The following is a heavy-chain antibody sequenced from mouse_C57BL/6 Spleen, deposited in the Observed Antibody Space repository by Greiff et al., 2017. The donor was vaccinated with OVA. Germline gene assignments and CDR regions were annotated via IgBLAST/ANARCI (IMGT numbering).Heavy chain of an antibody. J-gene: IGHJ2*01. V-gene: IGHV5-4*03. CDR3: ARQRDITTVVADY. D-gene: IGHD1-1*01. CDR2: ISDGGSYT. Sequence: EVKVVESGGGLVKPGGSLKLSCAASGFTFSSYAMSWVRQTPEKRLEWVATISDGGSYTYYPDNVKGRFTISRDNAKNNLYLQMSHLKSEDTAMYYCARQRDITTVVADYWGQGTTLTVSS. CDR1: GFTFSSYA.